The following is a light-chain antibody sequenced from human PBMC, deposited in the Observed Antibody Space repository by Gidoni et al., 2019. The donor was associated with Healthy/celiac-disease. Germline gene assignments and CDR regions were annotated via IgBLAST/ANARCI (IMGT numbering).Light chain of an antibody. CDR3: QVWDSSSDPYVV. CDR2: DDS. CDR1: NIGSKS. J-gene: IGLJ2*01. V-gene: IGLV3-21*02. Sequence: SYVLTQPPSVSVAPGQTARITCGGNNIGSKSVHWYQQKPGQAPALVVYDDSYRPSGIPERFAGSNSGNTATLTISRVEAGDEADYYCQVWDSSSDPYVVFGGGTKLTVL.